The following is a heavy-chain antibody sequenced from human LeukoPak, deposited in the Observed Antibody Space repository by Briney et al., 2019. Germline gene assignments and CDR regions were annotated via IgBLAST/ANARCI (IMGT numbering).Heavy chain of an antibody. J-gene: IGHJ6*02. CDR2: IYGGGST. Sequence: SVIYGGGSTYYADSVKGRFTISRDTPKNTLYLQMNSLRAEDTAVYYCASGYSSGASYGMDVWGQGTTVTVSS. D-gene: IGHD6-19*01. CDR3: ASGYSSGASYGMDV. V-gene: IGHV3-66*02.